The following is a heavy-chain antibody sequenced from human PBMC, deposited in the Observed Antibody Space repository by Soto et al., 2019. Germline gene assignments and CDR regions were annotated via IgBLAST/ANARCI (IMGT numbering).Heavy chain of an antibody. J-gene: IGHJ6*02. CDR2: IDPSESYT. Sequence: GESLKIACKGSGYSFTSYWFSWVRQIPGKGLEWRGRIDPSESYTNYSPSFQGHVTISADKSISTAYLQWSSLKASDTAMYYCAGTIFGVVPPYYYGMDVWGQGTTVTVSS. CDR1: GYSFTSYW. D-gene: IGHD3-3*01. V-gene: IGHV5-10-1*01. CDR3: AGTIFGVVPPYYYGMDV.